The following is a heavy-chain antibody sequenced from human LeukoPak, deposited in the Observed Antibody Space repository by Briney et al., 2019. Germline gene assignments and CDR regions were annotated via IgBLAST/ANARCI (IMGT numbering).Heavy chain of an antibody. CDR1: DGSISSYY. V-gene: IGHV4-59*01. Sequence: SETLSLTCTVSDGSISSYYWSWIRQPPGKGLEWIGYIYYSGSTNYNPSLKSRVTISVDTSKNQLSLKLSSVTAADTAVYYCARVPYYYGSGSNGYYYYGMDVWGQGTTVTVSS. CDR3: ARVPYYYGSGSNGYYYYGMDV. CDR2: IYYSGST. J-gene: IGHJ6*02. D-gene: IGHD3-10*01.